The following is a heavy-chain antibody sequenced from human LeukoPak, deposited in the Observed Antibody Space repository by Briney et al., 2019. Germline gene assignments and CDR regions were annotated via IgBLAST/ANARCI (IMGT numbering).Heavy chain of an antibody. CDR2: INPNSGGT. D-gene: IGHD2-15*01. Sequence: ASVKVSCKASGYTFTGYYMHWVRQAPGQGLEWMGWINPNSGGTNYAQKFQGRVTMTRDTSISTAYMELSRLRSDDTAVYYCAREWVGCSGGSCFNVNNWFDPWGQGTLVTVSS. CDR3: AREWVGCSGGSCFNVNNWFDP. V-gene: IGHV1-2*02. CDR1: GYTFTGYY. J-gene: IGHJ5*02.